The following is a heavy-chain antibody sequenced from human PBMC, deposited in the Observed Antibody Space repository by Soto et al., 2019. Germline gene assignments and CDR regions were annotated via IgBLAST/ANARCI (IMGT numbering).Heavy chain of an antibody. Sequence: QVQLVESGGGVVQPGRSLRLSCAAYGFTFSSYGMHWVRQAPGKGLEWVAVISYDGSNKYYADSVKGRFTISRDNSKNTLYLPINSMRAEDTAVYYCAQGATFIVTYWFDPWGQGTLVTVSS. J-gene: IGHJ5*02. CDR2: ISYDGSNK. CDR3: AQGATFIVTYWFDP. CDR1: GFTFSSYG. D-gene: IGHD3-16*02. V-gene: IGHV3-30*18.